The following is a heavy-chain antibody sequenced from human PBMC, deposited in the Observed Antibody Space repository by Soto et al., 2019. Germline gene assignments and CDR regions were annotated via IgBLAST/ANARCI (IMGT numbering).Heavy chain of an antibody. CDR3: TSVSRLTWGSYPYTEHRYGMDV. CDR1: AFTFSGSE. D-gene: IGHD3-16*01. J-gene: IGHJ6*02. V-gene: IGHV3-73*01. CDR2: IGSKANSYAT. Sequence: EVQLVESGGGLVQPGGSLKLSCAASAFTFSGSEMHWVRQASGKGLEWVGRIGSKANSYATAYAASVKGRFTISRDDSKNMAYLQMNSLKTEDSAVYYCTSVSRLTWGSYPYTEHRYGMDVWGQGTTVTVSS.